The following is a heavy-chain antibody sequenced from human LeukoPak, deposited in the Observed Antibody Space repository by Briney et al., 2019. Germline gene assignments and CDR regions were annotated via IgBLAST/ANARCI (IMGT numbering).Heavy chain of an antibody. V-gene: IGHV1-69*04. CDR2: IIPILGIA. CDR1: GGTFSSYA. J-gene: IGHJ3*02. Sequence: SVKVSCKASGGTFSSYAISWVRQAPGQGLEWMGRIIPILGIANYAQKFQGRVTITADKSTSTAYMELSSLRSEDTAVYYCARDEGLLAFDIWGQGTMVTVSS. CDR3: ARDEGLLAFDI. D-gene: IGHD3/OR15-3a*01.